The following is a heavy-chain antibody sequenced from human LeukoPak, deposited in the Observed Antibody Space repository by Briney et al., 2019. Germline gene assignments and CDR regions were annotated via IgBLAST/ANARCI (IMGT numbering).Heavy chain of an antibody. CDR3: ARRKAWLRFYYYYYMDV. D-gene: IGHD5-12*01. CDR1: GGSFSGYY. V-gene: IGHV4-34*01. Sequence: SSETLSLTCAVYGGSFSGYYWSWIRQPPGKGLEWIGEINHSGSTNYNPSLKSRVTISVDTSKNQFSLKLSSVTAADTAVYYCARRKAWLRFYYYYYMDVWGKGTTVTISS. J-gene: IGHJ6*03. CDR2: INHSGST.